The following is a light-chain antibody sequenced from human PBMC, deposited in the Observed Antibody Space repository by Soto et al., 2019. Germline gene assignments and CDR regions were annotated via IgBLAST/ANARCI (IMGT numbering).Light chain of an antibody. CDR2: DVS. CDR3: QHRSNWPIT. CDR1: QSVSSN. V-gene: IGKV3-11*01. J-gene: IGKJ5*01. Sequence: LCMLHGASVPLSCRASQSVSSNLAWYQQKPGQAPRLLIYDVSRRATGIPARFSGSGSATDFTLTISSLEPEDFAVYYCQHRSNWPITFGQGTRLEI.